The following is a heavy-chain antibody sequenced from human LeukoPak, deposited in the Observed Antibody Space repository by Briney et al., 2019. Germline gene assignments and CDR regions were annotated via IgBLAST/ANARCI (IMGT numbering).Heavy chain of an antibody. CDR2: MNPNSGNT. D-gene: IGHD1-14*01. J-gene: IGHJ4*02. Sequence: ASVKVSCTASGYTFTSYDINWVRQATGQGLEWMGWMNPNSGNTGYAQKFQGRVTMTRNTSISTAYMELSSLRSEDTAVYYCARGDSHENPTGNAFDYWGQGTLVTVSS. V-gene: IGHV1-8*01. CDR3: ARGDSHENPTGNAFDY. CDR1: GYTFTSYD.